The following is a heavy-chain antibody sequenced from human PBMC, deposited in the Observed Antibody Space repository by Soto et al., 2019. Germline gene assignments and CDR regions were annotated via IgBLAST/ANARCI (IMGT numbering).Heavy chain of an antibody. CDR2: ISGSGGST. CDR3: ARRSSGWYFDY. J-gene: IGHJ4*02. CDR1: GFTFSSYA. Sequence: EVQLLESGGGLVQPGGSLRLSFAASGFTFSSYAMNWVRQAPGKGLEWVSVISGSGGSTYYADSVKGRFTISRDNSKNTPYLQMNSLRAEDTAVYYCARRSSGWYFDYWGQGTLVTVSS. D-gene: IGHD6-19*01. V-gene: IGHV3-23*01.